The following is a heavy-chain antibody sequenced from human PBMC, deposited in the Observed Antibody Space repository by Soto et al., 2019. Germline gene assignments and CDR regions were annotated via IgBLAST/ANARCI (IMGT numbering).Heavy chain of an antibody. D-gene: IGHD3-22*01. CDR3: ARGQDYYESGGYYFDY. Sequence: SETLSLTCAVYGGPFSGYYWSWIRQPPGKGLEWIGEINHSGSTHYNPSLRSRVTISVDTSKNQFSLKLSSVTAADTAVYYCARGQDYYESGGYYFDYWGQGTLVTVSS. V-gene: IGHV4-34*01. J-gene: IGHJ4*02. CDR1: GGPFSGYY. CDR2: INHSGST.